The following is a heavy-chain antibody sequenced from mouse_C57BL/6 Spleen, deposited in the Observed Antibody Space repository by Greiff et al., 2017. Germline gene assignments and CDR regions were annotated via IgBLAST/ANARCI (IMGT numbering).Heavy chain of an antibody. J-gene: IGHJ4*01. CDR1: GYTFTSYW. V-gene: IGHV1-7*01. CDR2: INPSIGYT. CDR3: ARSIITTVHAMDY. Sequence: QVQLKESGAELAKPGASVKLSCTASGYTFTSYWMHWVKQRPGQGLEWIGYINPSIGYTKYNQKFKDKATLTADKSSSTAYMQLSSLTYEDSAVYYCARSIITTVHAMDYWGQGTSVTVSS. D-gene: IGHD1-1*01.